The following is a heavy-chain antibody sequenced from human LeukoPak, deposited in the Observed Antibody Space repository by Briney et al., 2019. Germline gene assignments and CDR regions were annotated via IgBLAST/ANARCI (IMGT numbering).Heavy chain of an antibody. V-gene: IGHV1-18*01. CDR3: ARVDIMATSGYFDY. Sequence: ASVKVACKASGGTFSSYAISWVRQAPGQGLEWMGWISVYNGNTNYAQKRQGRVTMTTDTSTSTAYMEVRGLRSDDTAVYYCARVDIMATSGYFDYWGQGTLVTVSS. CDR2: ISVYNGNT. D-gene: IGHD5-12*01. J-gene: IGHJ4*02. CDR1: GGTFSSYA.